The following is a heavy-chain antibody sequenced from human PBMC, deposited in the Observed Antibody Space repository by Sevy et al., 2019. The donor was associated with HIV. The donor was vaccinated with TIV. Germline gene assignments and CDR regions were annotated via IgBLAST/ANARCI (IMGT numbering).Heavy chain of an antibody. D-gene: IGHD1-26*01. CDR1: GYTFTGYY. Sequence: ASVKVSCKASGYTFTGYYMHWVRQAPGQGLEWMGWINPNSGGTNYAQKFQGRVTLTRDTSISTAYMELSRLRLDDTALYYCARDLNLQDYYTTQGIQHWGQGTLVTVSS. J-gene: IGHJ1*01. CDR3: ARDLNLQDYYTTQGIQH. V-gene: IGHV1-2*02. CDR2: INPNSGGT.